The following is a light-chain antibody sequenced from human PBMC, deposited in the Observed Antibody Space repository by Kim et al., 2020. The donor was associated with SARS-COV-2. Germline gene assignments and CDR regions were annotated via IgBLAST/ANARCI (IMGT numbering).Light chain of an antibody. CDR1: SSDVGGDNY. V-gene: IGLV2-8*01. CDR3: SSYAGSNNLV. CDR2: EVS. J-gene: IGLJ2*01. Sequence: GQSVPISGTGTSSDVGGDNYVSWYQQHPGKAPKLMIYEVSKRPSGVPDRFSGSKSGNTASLTVSGLQAEDEADYYCSSYAGSNNLVFGGGTQLTVL.